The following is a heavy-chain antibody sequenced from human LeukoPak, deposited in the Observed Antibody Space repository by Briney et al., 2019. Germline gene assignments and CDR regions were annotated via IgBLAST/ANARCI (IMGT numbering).Heavy chain of an antibody. Sequence: SSETLSLTCAVYGGSFSGYYWSWIRQPPGKGLGWIGEINHSGSTNYNPSLKSRVTISVDTSKNQFSLKLSSVTAADTAVYYCARGQYYYDSSGALDYWGQGTLVTVSS. D-gene: IGHD3-22*01. CDR1: GGSFSGYY. J-gene: IGHJ4*02. CDR3: ARGQYYYDSSGALDY. CDR2: INHSGST. V-gene: IGHV4-34*01.